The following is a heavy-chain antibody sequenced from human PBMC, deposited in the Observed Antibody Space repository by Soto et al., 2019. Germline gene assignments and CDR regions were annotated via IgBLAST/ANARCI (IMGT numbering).Heavy chain of an antibody. CDR1: GGTFGSYA. V-gene: IGHV1-69*12. CDR2: IIPIFGTA. Sequence: QVQLVQSGAEVKKPGSSVKVSCKASGGTFGSYAISWVRQAPGQGLEWMGGIIPIFGTANYAQKFQGRVTITADESRSTAYMELSSLRSEDTAVYYCARGHVPAVMVYYFDYWGQGTLVTVSS. CDR3: ARGHVPAVMVYYFDY. J-gene: IGHJ4*02. D-gene: IGHD2-2*01.